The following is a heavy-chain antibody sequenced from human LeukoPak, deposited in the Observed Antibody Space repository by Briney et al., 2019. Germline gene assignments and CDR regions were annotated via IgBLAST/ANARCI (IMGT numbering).Heavy chain of an antibody. D-gene: IGHD4-11*01. CDR1: GYSLSSNG. V-gene: IGHV1-18*01. CDR3: AREGATDYYFDP. Sequence: ASVKVPCKASGYSLSSNGISWARQAPGQGLEWMGWISDYSGNTKYAQNFQDRVTLTTDRSTTTAYMELRSLRSDDTAVYYCAREGATDYYFDPWGQGTLVTVSS. CDR2: ISDYSGNT. J-gene: IGHJ4*02.